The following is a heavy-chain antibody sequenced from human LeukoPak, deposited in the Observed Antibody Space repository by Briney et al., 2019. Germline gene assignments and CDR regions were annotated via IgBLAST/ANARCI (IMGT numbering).Heavy chain of an antibody. Sequence: GGSLRLSCAASGFTYSSYGMHWVRQDPGKGLEWVAFIQYDGSNKYYADSVKGRFTISRDNSKNTLYLQMNSLRAEDTAVYYCAKEGTRPYYFDYWGQGTLVTVSS. CDR3: AKEGTRPYYFDY. D-gene: IGHD1-7*01. J-gene: IGHJ4*02. CDR1: GFTYSSYG. CDR2: IQYDGSNK. V-gene: IGHV3-30*02.